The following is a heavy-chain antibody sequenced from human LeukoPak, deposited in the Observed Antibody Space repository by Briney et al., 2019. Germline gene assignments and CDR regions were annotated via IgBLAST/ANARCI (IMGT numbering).Heavy chain of an antibody. D-gene: IGHD2-2*01. Sequence: GGSLRLSCEASGFIFNNYGMYWVRQAPSKGLEWVSFIRFDGSDKYYADSVKGRFTISRDNSKNTLYLQMNSLRAEDTAVYYCAKHPVPAAFRDQSYYFGYWGQGTLVTVSS. CDR3: AKHPVPAAFRDQSYYFGY. V-gene: IGHV3-30*02. J-gene: IGHJ4*02. CDR1: GFIFNNYG. CDR2: IRFDGSDK.